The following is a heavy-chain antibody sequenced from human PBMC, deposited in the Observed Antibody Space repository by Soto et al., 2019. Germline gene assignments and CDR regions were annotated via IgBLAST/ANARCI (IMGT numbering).Heavy chain of an antibody. Sequence: QVQLVQSGAEVKKPGASVKVSCKASGYTFTSYGISWVRQAPGQGLEWMGWISAYNGNTNYAQKLQGRVTMTTDTSTSTAYREVGGLRFDDTAVDYCARDGGLGGGGYDLFCVYWGQGTLVTVSS. CDR3: ARDGGLGGGGYDLFCVY. J-gene: IGHJ4*02. CDR2: ISAYNGNT. D-gene: IGHD5-12*01. V-gene: IGHV1-18*01. CDR1: GYTFTSYG.